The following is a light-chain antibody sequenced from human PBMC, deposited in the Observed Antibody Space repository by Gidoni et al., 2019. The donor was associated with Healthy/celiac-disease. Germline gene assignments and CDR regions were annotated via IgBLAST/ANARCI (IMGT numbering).Light chain of an antibody. V-gene: IGKV3-11*01. CDR1: QRVSSY. CDR2: DAS. CDR3: QQRSNWPPT. Sequence: ELVFTQSPSTLSLSPGERATLSCRASQRVSSYLDWYQQKPGQAPRLLIYDASNMATGIPARFSGSGSGTDFTLTISSLEPEDFAVYYCQQRSNWPPTFGPGTKVDIK. J-gene: IGKJ3*01.